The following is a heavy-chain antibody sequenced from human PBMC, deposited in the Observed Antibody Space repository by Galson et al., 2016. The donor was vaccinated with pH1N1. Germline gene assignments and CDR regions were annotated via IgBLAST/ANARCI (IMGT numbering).Heavy chain of an antibody. D-gene: IGHD3-22*01. CDR3: AREDYYDTDLSDWYFDL. CDR1: GGTFSSSG. Sequence: SVKVSCKAFGGTFSSSGINWVRQAPGQGLEWMGGIIPIFGTSKYAQKFQGRVTITADESTTTAYMELSRLISEDTAVDYCAREDYYDTDLSDWYFDLWGRGTLVTVSS. CDR2: IIPIFGTS. V-gene: IGHV1-69*13. J-gene: IGHJ2*01.